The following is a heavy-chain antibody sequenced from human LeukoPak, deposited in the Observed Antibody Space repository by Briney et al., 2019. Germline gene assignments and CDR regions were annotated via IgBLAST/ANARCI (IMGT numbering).Heavy chain of an antibody. CDR1: GGSISSSSYY. D-gene: IGHD2-15*01. Sequence: SETLSLTCTVSGGSISSSSYYWGWIRQPPGKGLEWIGSIYYSGSTYYNPSLKSRVTISVDTSKNQFSLKLSSVTAADTAVYYCARQSLDIVVVVAAWIDYWGQGTLVTVSS. CDR3: ARQSLDIVVVVAAWIDY. J-gene: IGHJ4*02. V-gene: IGHV4-39*01. CDR2: IYYSGST.